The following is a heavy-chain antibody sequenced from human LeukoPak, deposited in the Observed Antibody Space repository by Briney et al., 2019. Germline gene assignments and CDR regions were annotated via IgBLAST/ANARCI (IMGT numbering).Heavy chain of an antibody. CDR1: GFTFSSYA. V-gene: IGHV3-30-3*01. J-gene: IGHJ4*02. CDR3: AREIVGAIFDY. CDR2: ISYDGSNK. D-gene: IGHD1-26*01. Sequence: PGGSLRLSCAASGFTFSSYAMHWVRQAPGKGLEGVAVISYDGSNKYYADSVKGRFTISRDNSKNTLYLQMNSLRAEDTAVCYCAREIVGAIFDYWGQGTLVTVSS.